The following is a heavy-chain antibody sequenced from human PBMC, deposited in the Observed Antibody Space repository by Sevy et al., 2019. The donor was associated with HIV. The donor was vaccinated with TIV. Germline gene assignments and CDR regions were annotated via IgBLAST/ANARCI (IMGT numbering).Heavy chain of an antibody. CDR3: AREGSYGDYMLSYYYGMDV. Sequence: GGSLRLSCAASGFSFRSYWMTWVRQAPGKGLEWVASIYQDGSEKYYMPSVKGRFTVSRDNAKNSLFLQMNSLRVEDTAVYYCAREGSYGDYMLSYYYGMDVWGQGTTVTVSS. J-gene: IGHJ6*02. V-gene: IGHV3-7*01. CDR2: IYQDGSEK. CDR1: GFSFRSYW. D-gene: IGHD4-17*01.